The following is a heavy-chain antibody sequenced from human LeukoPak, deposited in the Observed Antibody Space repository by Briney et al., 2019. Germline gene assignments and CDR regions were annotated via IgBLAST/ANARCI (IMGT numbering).Heavy chain of an antibody. CDR2: INLNSGGT. CDR1: GYTFTGYY. V-gene: IGHV1-2*02. Sequence: ASVKVSCKASGYTFTGYYMHWVRQAPGQGLEWMGWINLNSGGTNYAQKFQGRVTMTRDTSISTAYMERSRLRSDDTAVYYCARDALRNRHWGAWFDPWGQGTLVTVSS. D-gene: IGHD7-27*01. CDR3: ARDALRNRHWGAWFDP. J-gene: IGHJ5*02.